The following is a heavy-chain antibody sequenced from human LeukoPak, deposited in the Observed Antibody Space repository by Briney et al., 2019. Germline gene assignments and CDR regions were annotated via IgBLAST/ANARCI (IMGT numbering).Heavy chain of an antibody. D-gene: IGHD5-12*01. CDR3: ARRGGTVVGDTGYHYWYFDN. CDR1: GGSISSYY. J-gene: IGHJ4*02. Sequence: SETLSLTCTVSGGSISSYYWSWVRQFPGKGLEWIGYISDSGSTNYSPSLESRVTISVDTSKNKFFLILSSVTAADTAVYYCARRGGTVVGDTGYHYWYFDNWGQGALVTVSS. CDR2: ISDSGST. V-gene: IGHV4-59*08.